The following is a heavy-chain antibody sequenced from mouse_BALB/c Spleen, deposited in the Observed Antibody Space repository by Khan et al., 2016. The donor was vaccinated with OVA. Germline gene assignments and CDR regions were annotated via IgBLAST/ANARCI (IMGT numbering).Heavy chain of an antibody. CDR3: ARDRYDYFDY. J-gene: IGHJ2*01. CDR2: INTETGEP. CDR1: GYTFTDYS. V-gene: IGHV9-2-1*01. Sequence: QIQLVQSGPELKTPGETVKISCKASGYTFTDYSVHWVKQAPGKGLKWMGWINTETGEPTYADDFKGRFAFSLETSASTAYLQINNLKNEDTATYFCARDRYDYFDYWGQVTTLTGSS. D-gene: IGHD2-14*01.